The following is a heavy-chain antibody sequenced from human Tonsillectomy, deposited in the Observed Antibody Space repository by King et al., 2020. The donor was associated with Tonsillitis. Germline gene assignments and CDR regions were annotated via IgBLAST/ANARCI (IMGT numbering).Heavy chain of an antibody. J-gene: IGHJ3*02. D-gene: IGHD3-22*01. CDR3: ARGYYDSSAHYDAFDI. CDR1: GGSISSGKYY. V-gene: IGHV4-61*02. CDR2: IYTSGST. Sequence: LQLQESGPGLVKPSQTLSLTCTVSGGSISSGKYYWRWIRQPAGKGLEWIGRIYTSGSTNYNPSLKGRVTISVDTSKNQFSLKLSSVTAADTAVYYCARGYYDSSAHYDAFDIWGQGTMVTVSS.